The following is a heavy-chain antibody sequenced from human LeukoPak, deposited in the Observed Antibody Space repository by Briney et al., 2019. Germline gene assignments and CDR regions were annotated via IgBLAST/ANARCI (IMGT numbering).Heavy chain of an antibody. Sequence: SQTLSLTCTVSGGSISRGDYYWSWIRQHPGKGLEWIGYIYYSGITYNKPSLKSRVTISVDTSKNQFSLKLSSVTAADTAVYYCARGPLYYFGSGTSNWFDPWGQGTLVTVSS. J-gene: IGHJ5*02. CDR1: GGSISRGDYY. V-gene: IGHV4-31*03. CDR3: ARGPLYYFGSGTSNWFDP. D-gene: IGHD3-10*01. CDR2: IYYSGIT.